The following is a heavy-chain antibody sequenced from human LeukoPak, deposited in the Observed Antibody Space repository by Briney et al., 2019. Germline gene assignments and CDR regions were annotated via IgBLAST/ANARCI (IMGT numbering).Heavy chain of an antibody. D-gene: IGHD3-10*01. CDR2: ISSNGGST. Sequence: GGSLRLSCSASGFTFSSYAMHWVRQAPGKGLEYVSAISSNGGSTYYADSVKGRFTISRDNSKNTLYLQMSCLRAEDTAVYYCVKGHYYGSGTPTFDYWGQGTLVTVSS. V-gene: IGHV3-64D*06. CDR3: VKGHYYGSGTPTFDY. CDR1: GFTFSSYA. J-gene: IGHJ4*02.